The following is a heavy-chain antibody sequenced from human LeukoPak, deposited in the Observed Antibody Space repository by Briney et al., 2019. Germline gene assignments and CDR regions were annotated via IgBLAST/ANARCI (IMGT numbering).Heavy chain of an antibody. CDR3: ARTTEGGYTYGYFYYYYMDV. V-gene: IGHV4-4*07. CDR2: IYTSGST. D-gene: IGHD5-18*01. CDR1: GGSISSYY. J-gene: IGHJ6*03. Sequence: SETLSLTCTVSGGSISSYYWSWIRQPAGKGLEWIGRIYTSGSTNYNPSLNSRVTISRDTSKNHFSLKLSSVTAADTAVYYCARTTEGGYTYGYFYYYYMDVWGKGTTVTISS.